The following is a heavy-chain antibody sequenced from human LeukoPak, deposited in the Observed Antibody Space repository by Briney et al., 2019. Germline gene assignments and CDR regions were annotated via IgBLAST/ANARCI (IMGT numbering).Heavy chain of an antibody. J-gene: IGHJ4*02. CDR2: IYYSGST. Sequence: SSETLSLTCTVSGGSISSYYWSWIRQPPGKGLEWIGYIYYSGSTNYNPSLKSRVTISVDTSKNQFSLKLSSVTAADTAVYYCAKDQRPHYDFWSGRDRELDYWGQGTLVTVSS. V-gene: IGHV4-59*12. CDR3: AKDQRPHYDFWSGRDRELDY. CDR1: GGSISSYY. D-gene: IGHD3-3*01.